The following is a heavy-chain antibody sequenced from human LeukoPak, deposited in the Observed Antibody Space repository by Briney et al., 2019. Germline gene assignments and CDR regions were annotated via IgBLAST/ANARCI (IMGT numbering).Heavy chain of an antibody. CDR2: ISYDGSYK. J-gene: IGHJ4*02. CDR3: AKARYYFDY. CDR1: GFTFSSYD. V-gene: IGHV3-30*18. Sequence: PGRALRLSCAASGFTFSSYDMHWVRQAPGKGLEWVALISYDGSYKYYADSMKGRFTISRDNSKNTLYLQMNSLRAEDTAVYYCAKARYYFDYWGQGTLVTVSS.